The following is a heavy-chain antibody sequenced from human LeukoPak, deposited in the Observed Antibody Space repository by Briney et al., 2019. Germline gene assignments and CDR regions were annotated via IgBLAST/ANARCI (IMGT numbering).Heavy chain of an antibody. CDR1: GGTFSSYA. CDR2: IIPIFGTA. CDR3: ATGPDCGGDCYPNY. D-gene: IGHD2-21*02. J-gene: IGHJ4*02. Sequence: ASVKVSCTASGGTFSSYAISWVRQAPGQGLGWMGGIIPIFGTANYAQKFQGRVTITADESTSTAYMELSSLRSEDTAVYYCATGPDCGGDCYPNYWGQGTLVTVSS. V-gene: IGHV1-69*13.